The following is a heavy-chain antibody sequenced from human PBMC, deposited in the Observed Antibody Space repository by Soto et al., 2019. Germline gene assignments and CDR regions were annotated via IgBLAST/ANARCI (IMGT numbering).Heavy chain of an antibody. CDR1: GFTFSSSW. CDR2: IKQDGSQK. D-gene: IGHD6-13*01. CDR3: ARSRVN. Sequence: GGSLRLSCAASGFTFSSSWMTWVRLARGKGLEWVATIKQDGSQKYYLSSVKGRFTISRYNAKNSVYLQMNSRIAEDTAVYYGARSRVNWGQGVLVTVS. V-gene: IGHV3-7*01. J-gene: IGHJ4*02.